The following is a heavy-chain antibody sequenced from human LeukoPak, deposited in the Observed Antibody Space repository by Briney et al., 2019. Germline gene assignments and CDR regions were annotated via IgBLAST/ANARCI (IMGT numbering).Heavy chain of an antibody. CDR3: ARDKYGDYVIDY. J-gene: IGHJ4*02. CDR1: GFTFSSYS. D-gene: IGHD4-17*01. Sequence: GGPLRLSCAASGFTFSSYSMNWVRQAPGKGLEWVSSISSSSSYIYYADSVEGRFTISRDNAKNSLYLQMNSLRAEDTAVYYCARDKYGDYVIDYWGQGTLVTVSS. V-gene: IGHV3-21*01. CDR2: ISSSSSYI.